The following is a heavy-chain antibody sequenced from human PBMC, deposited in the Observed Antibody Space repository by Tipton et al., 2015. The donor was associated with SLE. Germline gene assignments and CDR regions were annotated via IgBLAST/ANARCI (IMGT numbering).Heavy chain of an antibody. CDR2: IYYSGST. CDR1: GGSISSYY. J-gene: IGHJ5*02. D-gene: IGHD2-15*01. CDR3: AVGYCSGGSCYSGGWFDP. V-gene: IGHV4-59*04. Sequence: TLSLTCTVSGGSISSYYWSWIRQPPGKGLEWIGYIYYSGSTYYNPSLKSRVTISVDTSKNQFSLKLSFVTAADTAVYYCAVGYCSGGSCYSGGWFDPWGQGTLVTVSS.